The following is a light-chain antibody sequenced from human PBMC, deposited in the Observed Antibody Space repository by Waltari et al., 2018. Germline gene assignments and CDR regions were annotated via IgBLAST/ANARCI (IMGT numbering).Light chain of an antibody. CDR2: AAS. J-gene: IGKJ5*01. V-gene: IGKV1-9*01. Sequence: TCRATQHISRYLAWYQQKPGEAPKLLIYAASTLRGGVPSRFSGSGSGTDFTLTISSLQPEDFATYYCQQLNSYPPTFGQGTRLEIK. CDR1: QHISRY. CDR3: QQLNSYPPT.